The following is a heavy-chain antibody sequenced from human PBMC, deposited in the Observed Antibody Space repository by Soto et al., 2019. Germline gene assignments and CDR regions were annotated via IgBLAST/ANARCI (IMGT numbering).Heavy chain of an antibody. CDR2: INHSGST. CDR1: GGSFSGYY. J-gene: IGHJ4*02. CDR3: ATYVDTAMVTDDY. D-gene: IGHD5-18*01. Sequence: KTSETLSLTCAVYGGSFSGYYWSWIRQPPGKGLEWIGEINHSGSTNYNPSLKSRVTISVDTSKNQFSLKLSSVTAADTAVYYCATYVDTAMVTDDYWGQGTLVTVSS. V-gene: IGHV4-34*01.